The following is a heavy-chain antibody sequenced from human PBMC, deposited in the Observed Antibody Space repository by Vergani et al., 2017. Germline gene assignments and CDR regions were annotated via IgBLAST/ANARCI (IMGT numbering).Heavy chain of an antibody. D-gene: IGHD5-12*01. J-gene: IGHJ4*02. CDR1: GYTLSRYS. CDR2: INTNTGNP. V-gene: IGHV7-4-1*02. CDR3: ARGMDIVATIPFDY. Sequence: QVQLVQSGSELKKPGASVKVSCKASGYTLSRYSIYWVRQVPGQGLEWMGWINTNTGNPTYVQGFTGRFVFSLDTSVSTAFLQINSLKADDTAVYYCARGMDIVATIPFDYWGQGTLVTVSS.